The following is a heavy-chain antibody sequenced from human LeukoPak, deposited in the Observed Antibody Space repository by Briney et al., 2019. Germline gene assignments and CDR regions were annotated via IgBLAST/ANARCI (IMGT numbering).Heavy chain of an antibody. CDR1: GDSISSGDYY. Sequence: SQTLSLTCTVSGDSISSGDYYWSWIRQPPGKGLEWIAYIYHTGSTYYNPSLRSRVIISVDTSKNQFSLRLSSMTAADMAVYYCARVDGPFDIWGQGTTVTVSS. CDR3: ARVDGPFDI. D-gene: IGHD5-24*01. V-gene: IGHV4-30-4*08. J-gene: IGHJ3*02. CDR2: IYHTGST.